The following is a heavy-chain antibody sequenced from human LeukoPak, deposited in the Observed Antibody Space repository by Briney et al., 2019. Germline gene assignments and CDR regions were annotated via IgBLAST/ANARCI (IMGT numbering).Heavy chain of an antibody. J-gene: IGHJ4*02. Sequence: GGSLRLSCAVSGFPFSFYEMNWARQAPGKGLEWVSNIGASGTTKYYADSVKGRFSISRDNAKTSLYLQMNSLRVDDTAVYYCALLAVASDFDYWGQGALVTVSS. CDR2: IGASGTTK. CDR1: GFPFSFYE. CDR3: ALLAVASDFDY. D-gene: IGHD6-19*01. V-gene: IGHV3-48*03.